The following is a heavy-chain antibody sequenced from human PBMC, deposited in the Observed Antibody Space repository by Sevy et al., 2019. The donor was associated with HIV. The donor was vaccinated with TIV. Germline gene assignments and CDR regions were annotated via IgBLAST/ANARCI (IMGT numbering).Heavy chain of an antibody. V-gene: IGHV4-39*02. CDR1: GDSISSNNFY. CDR2: IYYTGST. CDR3: AREAVALDY. Sequence: SETLSLTCTVSGDSISSNNFYWGWVRQPPEKGLEWIGSIYYTGSTYYNPSLKSRVTISVDTSKNQFSLKLTSVTAADTVMYYCAREAVALDYWGQGTLVTVSS. J-gene: IGHJ4*01. D-gene: IGHD6-19*01.